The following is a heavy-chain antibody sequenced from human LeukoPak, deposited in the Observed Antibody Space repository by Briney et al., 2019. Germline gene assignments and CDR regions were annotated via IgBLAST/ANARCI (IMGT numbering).Heavy chain of an antibody. J-gene: IGHJ4*02. Sequence: GGSLRLSCAASGFTFKSYWMHWVRQVPGRGPVWVSRISSDGTNIRYADSVKGRFTISRDNAKNTLYLQMNSLRAEDTAVYYCARDWGGSGPTSHDYWGQGTLVIVSS. V-gene: IGHV3-74*01. D-gene: IGHD3-16*01. CDR1: GFTFKSYW. CDR3: ARDWGGSGPTSHDY. CDR2: ISSDGTNI.